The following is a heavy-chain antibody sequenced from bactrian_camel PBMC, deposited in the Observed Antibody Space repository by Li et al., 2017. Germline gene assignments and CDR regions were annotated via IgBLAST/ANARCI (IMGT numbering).Heavy chain of an antibody. J-gene: IGHJ4*01. CDR2: IYTRGSST. CDR3: AHYPRRNYGSWCPTEGIGLESGY. Sequence: VQLVESGGGSAQTGGSLRLSCAPSGSIPTKRYMGWFRQAPGQEREGVAAIYTRGSSTYYADSVKGRFTISQDNTNNTVYLQMNSLKLEDTAMYYCAHYPRRNYGSWCPTEGIGLESGYWGQGTQVTVS. V-gene: IGHV3S40*01. CDR1: GSIPTKRY. D-gene: IGHD6*01.